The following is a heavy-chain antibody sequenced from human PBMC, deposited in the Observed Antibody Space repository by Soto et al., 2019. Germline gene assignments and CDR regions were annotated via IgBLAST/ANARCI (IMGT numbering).Heavy chain of an antibody. CDR1: GYTFTSHD. CDR3: ASDMSTT. J-gene: IGHJ5*02. D-gene: IGHD2-2*01. CDR2: MNPNSGHT. V-gene: IGHV1-8*01. Sequence: QVQLVQSGAEVKKPGASVKVSCKASGYTFTSHDINWMRQTTGQGLEWMGWMNPNSGHTNSAQKFQGRVTMIRDTSINTAYMELTNLRSEDTAIYYCASDMSTTWGQGTLVTVSS.